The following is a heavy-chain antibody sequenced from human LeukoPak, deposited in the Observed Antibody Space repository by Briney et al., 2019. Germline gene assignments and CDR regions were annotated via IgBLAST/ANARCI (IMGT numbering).Heavy chain of an antibody. D-gene: IGHD1-7*01. CDR1: GHTFTSYA. CDR2: INAGNGNT. Sequence: GASVKVSCKASGHTFTSYAMHWVRQAPGQRLEWMGWINAGNGNTKYSQNFQGRVTITRDTSASTAYMELRSLRSEDTAVYYCASSREGRIDSETRLVDYWGQGTLVTVSS. CDR3: ASSREGRIDSETRLVDY. J-gene: IGHJ4*02. V-gene: IGHV1-3*01.